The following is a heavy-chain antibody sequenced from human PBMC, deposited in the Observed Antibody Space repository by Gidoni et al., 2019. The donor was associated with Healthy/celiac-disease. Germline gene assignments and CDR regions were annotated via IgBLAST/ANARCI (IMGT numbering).Heavy chain of an antibody. CDR1: GFTCSSYW. D-gene: IGHD2-2*01. J-gene: IGHJ6*02. V-gene: IGHV3-7*01. Sequence: EVQLVESGGGLVQPGGSLRLSCAASGFTCSSYWLSWVRQAPGKGLAWVANIKQDGSEKYYVDSMKGRFTISRDNAKNALYRQMNSLRAEDTAVYYCARDVVVVPAATDYYYYYGMDVWGQGTTVTVSS. CDR2: IKQDGSEK. CDR3: ARDVVVVPAATDYYYYYGMDV.